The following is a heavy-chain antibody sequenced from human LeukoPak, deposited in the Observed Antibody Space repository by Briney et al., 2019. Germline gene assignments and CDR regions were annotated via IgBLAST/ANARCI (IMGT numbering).Heavy chain of an antibody. V-gene: IGHV3-11*01. D-gene: IGHD5-18*01. CDR2: VSSSGSTI. J-gene: IGHJ5*02. Sequence: GGSLRLSCAASGFTFSDYYMSWIRQAPGKGLEWVSYVSSSGSTIYYADSVKGRFTISRDNAKNSLYLQMNSLRAEDTAVYYCARDGGEYSTNWFDPWGQGTLVTVSS. CDR1: GFTFSDYY. CDR3: ARDGGEYSTNWFDP.